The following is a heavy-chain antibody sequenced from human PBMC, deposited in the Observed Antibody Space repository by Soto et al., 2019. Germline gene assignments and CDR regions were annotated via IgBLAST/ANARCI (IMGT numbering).Heavy chain of an antibody. J-gene: IGHJ3*02. CDR3: ATKNILGQWVGATPQNDAFDI. Sequence: ASVKVSCKVSGYTLTELSMHWVRQAPGKGLEWMGGFDPEDGETIYAQKFQGRVTMTEDKSTDTAYMELSSLRSEDTAVYYCATKNILGQWVGATPQNDAFDIWGQGTMVTVSS. CDR1: GYTLTELS. D-gene: IGHD1-26*01. V-gene: IGHV1-24*01. CDR2: FDPEDGET.